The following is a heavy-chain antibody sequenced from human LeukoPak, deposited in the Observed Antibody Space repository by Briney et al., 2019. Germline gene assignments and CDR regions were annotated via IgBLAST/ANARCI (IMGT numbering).Heavy chain of an antibody. CDR2: IIPIFGTA. V-gene: IGHV1-69*06. CDR1: GGTFNIYA. J-gene: IGHJ6*04. D-gene: IGHD3-9*01. Sequence: SVSVSYKGSGGTFNIYAISWGRRAPGEGGERRGGIIPIFGTANYTQKLRGRVTITADKARSTAYMERRRGRWGDRDVYYCATGPPRDDWLLYYYYGMSVWGKGTTVTVSS. CDR3: ATGPPRDDWLLYYYYGMSV.